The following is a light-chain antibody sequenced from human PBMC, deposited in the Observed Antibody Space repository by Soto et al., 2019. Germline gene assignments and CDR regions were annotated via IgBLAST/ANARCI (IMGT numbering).Light chain of an antibody. CDR3: WQYYSYRGDT. CDR2: DAS. V-gene: IGKV3-20*01. CDR1: ETVGSNY. Sequence: EVVLTQSPGTLSLSPGERATLSCRASETVGSNYLPWYQQHTGQAPRLLIFDASIRAAGIPDRISGSGSRTDFIITISRLEHEDSAYYCWQYYSYRGDTFGQGTKLEI. J-gene: IGKJ2*01.